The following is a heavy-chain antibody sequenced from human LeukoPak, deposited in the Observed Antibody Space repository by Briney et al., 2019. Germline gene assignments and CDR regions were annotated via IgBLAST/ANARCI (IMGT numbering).Heavy chain of an antibody. CDR2: IYSGGST. Sequence: GGSLRLSCAASGFTVSSNYMSWVRQAPGKGLEWVSVIYSGGSTYYADSVKGRFTISRDNSKNTLYLQMNSLRAEDTAVYYCARDGWYNSQVAFDIWGQGTMVTVSS. CDR1: GFTVSSNY. J-gene: IGHJ3*02. D-gene: IGHD6-19*01. CDR3: ARDGWYNSQVAFDI. V-gene: IGHV3-53*01.